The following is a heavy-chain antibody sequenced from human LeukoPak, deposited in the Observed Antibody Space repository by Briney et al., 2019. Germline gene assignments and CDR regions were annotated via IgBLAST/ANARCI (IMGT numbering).Heavy chain of an antibody. V-gene: IGHV3-66*01. CDR2: IYSGGTT. CDR3: ARYDYGRSGFDY. CDR1: GFTVSTNY. D-gene: IGHD5-12*01. J-gene: IGHJ4*02. Sequence: PGGSLRLSCAASGFTVSTNYMTWVRQAPGKGLEWVSVIYSGGTTYYADFVKGRFSISRDNSKNTLYLQMNSLRAEDTAVYYCARYDYGRSGFDYWGQGTLVTVSS.